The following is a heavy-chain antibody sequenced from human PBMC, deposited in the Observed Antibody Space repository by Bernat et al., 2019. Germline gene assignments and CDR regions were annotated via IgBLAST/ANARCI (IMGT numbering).Heavy chain of an antibody. CDR3: ARTLKGAVAGQYYYYMDV. J-gene: IGHJ6*03. CDR1: GYTFTGYY. CDR2: INPNSGGT. Sequence: QVQLVQSGAEVKKPGASVKVSCKASGYTFTGYYMHWVRQAPGQGLEWMGWINPNSGGTNYAQKFQGWVTMTRDTSASTACMELSSLRSEDTAVYYCARTLKGAVAGQYYYYMDVWGKGTTVTVSS. V-gene: IGHV1-2*04. D-gene: IGHD6-19*01.